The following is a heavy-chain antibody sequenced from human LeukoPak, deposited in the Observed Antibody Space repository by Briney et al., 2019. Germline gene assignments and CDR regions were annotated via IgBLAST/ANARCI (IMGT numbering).Heavy chain of an antibody. Sequence: PGGSLRLSCAASGFTLSSYAMSWVRQAPGKGLEWVSSISGSGDSTYYADSVKGRFTISRDNSKNTLYLQMNSLRAEDTAVYYCAKDGSRAWDIGFQHWGQGTLVTVSS. V-gene: IGHV3-23*01. J-gene: IGHJ1*01. CDR2: ISGSGDST. D-gene: IGHD2-15*01. CDR1: GFTLSSYA. CDR3: AKDGSRAWDIGFQH.